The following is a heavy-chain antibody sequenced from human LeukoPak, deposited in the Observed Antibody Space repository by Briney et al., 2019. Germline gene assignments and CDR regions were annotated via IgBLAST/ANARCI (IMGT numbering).Heavy chain of an antibody. Sequence: ASVKVSCKASGYTFTGYYMHWVRQAPGQGLEWMGRINPNSGGTNYAQKFQGRVTMTRDTSISTAYMELSRLRSDDTAVCYCARDAIVVVPAGMNSRYYYGMDVWGQGTTVTVSS. CDR2: INPNSGGT. CDR3: ARDAIVVVPAGMNSRYYYGMDV. CDR1: GYTFTGYY. V-gene: IGHV1-2*06. D-gene: IGHD2-2*01. J-gene: IGHJ6*02.